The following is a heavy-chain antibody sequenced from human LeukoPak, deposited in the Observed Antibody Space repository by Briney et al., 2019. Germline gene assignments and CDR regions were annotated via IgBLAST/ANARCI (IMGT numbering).Heavy chain of an antibody. CDR1: GDSITSYY. Sequence: SETLSLTCNVSGDSITSYYWNWIRQPPGKGLEWIGYIYYTGGTNSNPSLKSRLTISLDTSKKHFSLKLSSVTAADTAIYYCASSYFYDGNRYFDYWGQGALVTVPS. CDR2: IYYTGGT. D-gene: IGHD3-22*01. J-gene: IGHJ4*02. CDR3: ASSYFYDGNRYFDY. V-gene: IGHV4-59*08.